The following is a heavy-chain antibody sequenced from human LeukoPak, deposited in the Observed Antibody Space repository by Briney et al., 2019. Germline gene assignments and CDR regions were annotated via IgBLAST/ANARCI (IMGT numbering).Heavy chain of an antibody. J-gene: IGHJ4*02. Sequence: GGSLRLSCAASGFTFSNYAMNWVRQAPGKGLEWVSAISGSGGSTYYADSVKGRFTISRDNSKNTLYLQMNSLRAEDTAVYYCAKAPWMALYYFDYWGQGTLVTVSS. CDR1: GFTFSNYA. D-gene: IGHD5-24*01. V-gene: IGHV3-23*01. CDR2: ISGSGGST. CDR3: AKAPWMALYYFDY.